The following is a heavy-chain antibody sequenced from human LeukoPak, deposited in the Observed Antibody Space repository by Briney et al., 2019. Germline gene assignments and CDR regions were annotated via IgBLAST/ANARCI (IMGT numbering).Heavy chain of an antibody. CDR3: ASMVATTGYYYMDV. V-gene: IGHV4-39*01. J-gene: IGHJ6*03. D-gene: IGHD5-12*01. Sequence: SETLSLTCTVSGGSISSSSYNWGWIRQPPGKGLEWIGSIYYSGSTYYNPSLKSRVTISVDTSKNQFSLKLISVSAADTAVYYCASMVATTGYYYMDVWGKGTTVTVSS. CDR1: GGSISSSSYN. CDR2: IYYSGST.